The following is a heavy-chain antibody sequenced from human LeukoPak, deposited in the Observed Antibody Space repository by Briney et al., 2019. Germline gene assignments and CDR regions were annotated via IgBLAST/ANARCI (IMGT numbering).Heavy chain of an antibody. Sequence: GGSLRLSCAASGFTVGNNYMSWVRQAPGKGLEWVSLIYSGGSTSYADSVKGRFSISRHDSKNTLYLQMNSLRPEDTAVYYCARTIFGVVPAYFDYWGQGTLVTVSS. CDR3: ARTIFGVVPAYFDY. V-gene: IGHV3-53*04. CDR2: IYSGGST. J-gene: IGHJ4*02. D-gene: IGHD3-3*01. CDR1: GFTVGNNY.